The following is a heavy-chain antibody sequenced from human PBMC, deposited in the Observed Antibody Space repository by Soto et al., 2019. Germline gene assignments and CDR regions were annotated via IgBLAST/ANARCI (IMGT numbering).Heavy chain of an antibody. CDR2: IIPSVGTA. CDR3: ARGRYYGSGSSFDY. D-gene: IGHD3-10*01. CDR1: GGTFSSYA. J-gene: IGHJ4*02. Sequence: SSGKVSCKASGGTFSSYAISWVRQAPGQGLEWMGGIIPSVGTANYAQKFQGRVTMTRDKSTSTVYMELSSLRSEDTAVYYCARGRYYGSGSSFDYWGQGTLVTVSS. V-gene: IGHV1-69*05.